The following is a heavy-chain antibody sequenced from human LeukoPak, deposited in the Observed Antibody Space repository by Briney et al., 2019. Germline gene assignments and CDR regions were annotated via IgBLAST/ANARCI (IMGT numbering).Heavy chain of an antibody. V-gene: IGHV3-21*01. D-gene: IGHD3-3*01. CDR3: ARGADFWSGYYLDY. Sequence: GGSLRLSCAASGFTFSSYSMNWVRQAPGKGLEWVSSISSSSYIYYADSVKGRFTISRDNAKNSLYLQMNSLRAEDTAVYYCARGADFWSGYYLDYWGQGTLVTVSS. CDR1: GFTFSSYS. CDR2: ISSSSYI. J-gene: IGHJ4*02.